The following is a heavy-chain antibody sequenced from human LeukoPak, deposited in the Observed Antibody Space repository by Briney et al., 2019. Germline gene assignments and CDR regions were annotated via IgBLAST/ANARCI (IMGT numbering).Heavy chain of an antibody. D-gene: IGHD1-1*01. CDR1: GSTFSSYA. V-gene: IGHV3-23*01. J-gene: IGHJ6*03. Sequence: PGGSLRLSCAASGSTFSSYAMSWVRQAPGKGLEWVSAISGSGGSTYYADSVKGRFTISRDNSKNTLYLQMNSLRAEDTAVYYCAKNPAIRVEPHYYYYMDVWGKGTTVTVSS. CDR2: ISGSGGST. CDR3: AKNPAIRVEPHYYYYMDV.